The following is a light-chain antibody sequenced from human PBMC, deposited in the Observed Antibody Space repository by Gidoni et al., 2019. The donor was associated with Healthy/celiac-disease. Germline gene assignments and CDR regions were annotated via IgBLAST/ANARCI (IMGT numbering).Light chain of an antibody. Sequence: QSVLTQPPSASGTPGQRVTISCSGSSSNLGSNTVNWYQQLPGTAPKLLISSNNQRPSGVPDRFSGSKSVTSASLAISVLQSEDEADYYCAAWDDSLNGLVFGGGTKLTAL. CDR3: AAWDDSLNGLV. CDR1: SSNLGSNT. CDR2: SNN. J-gene: IGLJ3*02. V-gene: IGLV1-44*01.